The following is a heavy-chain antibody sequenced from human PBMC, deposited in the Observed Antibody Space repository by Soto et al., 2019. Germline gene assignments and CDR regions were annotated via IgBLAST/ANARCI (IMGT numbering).Heavy chain of an antibody. J-gene: IGHJ6*02. Sequence: QVQLQESGPGLVRPSQTLSLTCTVSGGSIISGGHYWTWVRQHPGKGLEWMGYIYYTGSTSYNPSLESRLTMSVDTSKNQFSLRLDSVTAADTAVYSCARVRVDVLPGPSRFLYIMDVWGQGTTVTVSS. CDR3: ARVRVDVLPGPSRFLYIMDV. CDR2: IYYTGST. D-gene: IGHD2-2*02. CDR1: GGSIISGGHY. V-gene: IGHV4-31*03.